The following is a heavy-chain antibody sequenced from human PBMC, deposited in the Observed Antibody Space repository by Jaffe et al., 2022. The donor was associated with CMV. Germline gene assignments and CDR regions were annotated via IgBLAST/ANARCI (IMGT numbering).Heavy chain of an antibody. CDR1: GGSISSYY. CDR3: ARGILAALDY. D-gene: IGHD3-3*01. Sequence: QVQLQESGPGLVKPSETLSLTCTVSGGSISSYYWSWIRQPPGKGLEWIGYIYYSGSTNYNPSLKSRVTISVDTSKNQFSLKLSSVTAADTAVYYCARGILAALDYWGQGTLVTVSS. CDR2: IYYSGST. V-gene: IGHV4-59*01. J-gene: IGHJ4*02.